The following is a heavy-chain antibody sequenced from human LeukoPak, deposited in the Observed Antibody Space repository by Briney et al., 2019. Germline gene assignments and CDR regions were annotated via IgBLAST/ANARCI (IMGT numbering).Heavy chain of an antibody. D-gene: IGHD5-12*01. CDR1: GGSFSGYY. CDR3: ARGAIVATIWYYYYGMDV. V-gene: IGHV4-34*01. J-gene: IGHJ6*02. CDR2: INHSGST. Sequence: PSETLSLTCAVYGGSFSGYYWSWIRQPPGKGLEWIGEINHSGSTNYNPSLKSRVTISVDTSKNQFSLKLSSVTAADTAVYYCARGAIVATIWYYYYGMDVWGQGTTVTVSS.